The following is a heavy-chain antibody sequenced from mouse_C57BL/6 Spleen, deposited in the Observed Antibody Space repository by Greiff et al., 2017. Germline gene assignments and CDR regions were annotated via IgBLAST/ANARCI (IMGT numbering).Heavy chain of an antibody. V-gene: IGHV1-53*01. Sequence: QVQLQQPGTELVKPGASVKLSCKASGYTFTSYWMHWVKQRPGQGLEWIGNINPSNGGTNYNEKFKSKATLTVDKSSSTAYMQLRSLTSEDSAVYYCARRGLYGSSLYYAMDDWGQGTSVTVSS. D-gene: IGHD1-1*01. CDR3: ARRGLYGSSLYYAMDD. CDR2: INPSNGGT. J-gene: IGHJ4*01. CDR1: GYTFTSYW.